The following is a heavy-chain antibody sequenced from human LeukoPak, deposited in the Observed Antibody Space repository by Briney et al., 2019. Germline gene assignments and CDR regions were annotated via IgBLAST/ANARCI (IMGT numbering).Heavy chain of an antibody. CDR2: IYHSGST. V-gene: IGHV4-30-2*01. CDR1: GGSISSGGYS. J-gene: IGHJ5*02. Sequence: PSETLSLTCTVSGGSISSGGYSWSWIRQLPGKGLEWIVYIYHSGSTYYNPSLKSRVTISVDRSKNQFSLKLSSVTAADTAVYYCACSGSGYRKVVGFDPWGQGTLVTVSS. CDR3: ACSGSGYRKVVGFDP. D-gene: IGHD3-10*01.